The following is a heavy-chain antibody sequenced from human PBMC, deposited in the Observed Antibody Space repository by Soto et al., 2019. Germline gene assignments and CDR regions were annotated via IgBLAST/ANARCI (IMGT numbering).Heavy chain of an antibody. CDR2: ISGSGGST. J-gene: IGHJ5*02. D-gene: IGHD6-19*01. V-gene: IGHV3-23*01. CDR3: AKDQGSGWYHWFDP. CDR1: GFTFSNYA. Sequence: GGSLRLSCAASGFTFSNYAVTWVRQAPGKGLEWVSTISGSGGSTYYADSVKGRFTISRDNSKNTLYLQMNSLRAEDTAVYYCAKDQGSGWYHWFDPWGQGTLVTVS.